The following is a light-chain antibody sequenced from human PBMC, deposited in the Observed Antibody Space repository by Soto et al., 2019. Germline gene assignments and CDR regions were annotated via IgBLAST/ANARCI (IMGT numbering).Light chain of an antibody. Sequence: EIVLTQSPATLSLSPGERATLSCGASQSVSGNYLAWYQQKPGLAPRLLIYDASNRATGIPDRFSGSGSGTDFTLTISRLEPEDFAVYYCQQYSTSLLTFGQGTKVEIK. CDR1: QSVSGNY. V-gene: IGKV3D-20*01. CDR3: QQYSTSLLT. J-gene: IGKJ1*01. CDR2: DAS.